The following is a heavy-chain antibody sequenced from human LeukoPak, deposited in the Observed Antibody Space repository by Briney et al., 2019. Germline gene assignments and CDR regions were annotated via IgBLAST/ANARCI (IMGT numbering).Heavy chain of an antibody. V-gene: IGHV3-23*01. CDR2: ISGSGGST. Sequence: PGGSLRLSCAASGFTFSSYAMSWVRQAPGKGLEWVSAISGSGGSTYYADSVKGRFTISRDNSKNTLYLQMNSLRAEDTAVYYCAKDMKSWLQLTRETWFAPWGQGTLVTVSS. D-gene: IGHD5-12*01. CDR3: AKDMKSWLQLTRETWFAP. J-gene: IGHJ5*02. CDR1: GFTFSSYA.